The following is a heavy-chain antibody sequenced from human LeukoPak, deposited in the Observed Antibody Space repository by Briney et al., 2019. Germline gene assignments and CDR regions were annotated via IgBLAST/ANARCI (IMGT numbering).Heavy chain of an antibody. Sequence: PSETLSLTCTVSGDSISSYYWSWIRQPPGKGLEWIGYIYYSGSTNYNPSLKSRVTISIDTSKNQFSLKLSSVTAADTAVYYCARTQGSLQNNWFDPWGQGTLVTVSS. V-gene: IGHV4-59*01. D-gene: IGHD4-11*01. J-gene: IGHJ5*02. CDR2: IYYSGST. CDR3: ARTQGSLQNNWFDP. CDR1: GDSISSYY.